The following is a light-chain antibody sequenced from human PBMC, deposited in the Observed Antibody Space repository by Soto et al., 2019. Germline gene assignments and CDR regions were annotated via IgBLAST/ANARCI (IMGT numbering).Light chain of an antibody. J-gene: IGLJ2*01. Sequence: QSALTQPASVSGSPGQSITISCAGTMRDVGAYNLVSWYQQHPGRAPQLIIYEVTNRPSGVSNRFSGSKSGNTASLTISGLQAEDEADYYCSSYTSSNTLIFGGGTKLTVL. V-gene: IGLV2-14*01. CDR3: SSYTSSNTLI. CDR1: MRDVGAYNL. CDR2: EVT.